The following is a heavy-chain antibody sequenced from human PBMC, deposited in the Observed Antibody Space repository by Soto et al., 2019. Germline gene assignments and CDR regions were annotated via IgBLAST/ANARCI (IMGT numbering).Heavy chain of an antibody. J-gene: IGHJ3*02. D-gene: IGHD2-2*01. V-gene: IGHV3-23*01. CDR2: ISGSGGST. CDR3: AKGGDIVVVPAVMGAFEI. Sequence: GGSLRLSCAASGFTFSSYAMSWVRQAPGKGLEWVSAISGSGGSTYYADSVKGRFTISRDNSKNTLYLQMNSLRAEDTAVYYCAKGGDIVVVPAVMGAFEIWGQGTMVTVSS. CDR1: GFTFSSYA.